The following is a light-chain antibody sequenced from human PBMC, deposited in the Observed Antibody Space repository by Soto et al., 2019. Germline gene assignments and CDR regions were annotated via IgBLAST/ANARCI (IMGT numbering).Light chain of an antibody. Sequence: DIVLTQSPGTLSLSPGETATLSCRASQSVSSSFLASYQQRPGQAPSLLIHGVSRKAAGVPDRFSGSGSGTDFTITINSLEPEDFALYFCQQYYSSPFTFGHGTQLEIK. CDR2: GVS. CDR3: QQYYSSPFT. CDR1: QSVSSSF. V-gene: IGKV3-20*01. J-gene: IGKJ3*01.